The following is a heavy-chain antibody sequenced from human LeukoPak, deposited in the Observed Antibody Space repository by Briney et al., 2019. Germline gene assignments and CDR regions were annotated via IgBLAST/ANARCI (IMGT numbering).Heavy chain of an antibody. D-gene: IGHD6-19*01. CDR3: AKGGSGWPNWFGP. V-gene: IGHV3-30*02. J-gene: IGHJ5*02. CDR1: GFTFSSYG. Sequence: PGGSLRLSCAASGFTFSSYGMHWVRQAPGKGLEWVAFIRYDGSNKYYADSVKGRFTISRDNSKNTLYLQMNSLRAEDTAVYYCAKGGSGWPNWFGPWGQGTLVTVSS. CDR2: IRYDGSNK.